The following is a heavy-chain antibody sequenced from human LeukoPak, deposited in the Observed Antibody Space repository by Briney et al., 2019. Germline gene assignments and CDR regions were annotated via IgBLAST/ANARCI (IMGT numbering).Heavy chain of an antibody. J-gene: IGHJ6*02. CDR1: GFTFSDYY. CDR3: AEDHYVWGSYRDVSYYYGMDV. Sequence: TGGSLRLSCAASGFTFSDYYMSWIRQAPGKGLEWVSYISSSGSTIYYADSVKGRFTISRDNAKNSLYLQMNSLRAEDTAVYYCAEDHYVWGSYRDVSYYYGMDVWGQGTTVTVSS. CDR2: ISSSGSTI. D-gene: IGHD3-16*02. V-gene: IGHV3-11*01.